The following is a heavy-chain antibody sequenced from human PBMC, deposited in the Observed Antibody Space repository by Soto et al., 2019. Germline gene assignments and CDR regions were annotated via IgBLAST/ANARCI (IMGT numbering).Heavy chain of an antibody. J-gene: IGHJ5*01. CDR1: GGSVSSTDYY. Sequence: TLSLTCTVSGGSVSSTDYYWNWIRQPPGKGLEWIGYVYYSGSTYYNPSLESRLSISIDTLKNQFYLKLSSVTAADTAVYFCARSDYYYDTHWFDFSGKGPFVTVS. CDR3: ARSDYYYDTHWFDF. V-gene: IGHV4-30-4*01. CDR2: VYYSGST. D-gene: IGHD3-22*01.